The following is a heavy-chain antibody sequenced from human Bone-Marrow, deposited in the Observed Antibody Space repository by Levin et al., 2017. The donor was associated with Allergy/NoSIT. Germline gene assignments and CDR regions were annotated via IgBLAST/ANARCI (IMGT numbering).Heavy chain of an antibody. CDR1: GFTFSSYW. CDR2: LNPDGSST. J-gene: IGHJ4*02. V-gene: IGHV3-74*01. CDR3: ARGLAGAVGIGDY. Sequence: GESLKISCAASGFTFSSYWIHWVRQAPGKGLEWVSCLNPDGSSTPYADSVKGRFTVSRDNAKNTVYLQMNSLRVEDMGVYYCARGLAGAVGIGDYWGQGDLVTVSS. D-gene: IGHD6-13*01.